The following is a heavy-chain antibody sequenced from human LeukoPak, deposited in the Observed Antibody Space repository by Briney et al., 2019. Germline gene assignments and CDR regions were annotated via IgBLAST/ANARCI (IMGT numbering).Heavy chain of an antibody. Sequence: GSLRLSCAASGFTFSSSAMTWIRQPPGKGLEWIGEINHSGSTNYNPSLKSRVTISVDTSKNQFSLKLSSVTAADTAVYYCARGSSGWIRGGRWDDAFDIWGQGTMVTVSS. J-gene: IGHJ3*02. CDR2: INHSGST. CDR3: ARGSSGWIRGGRWDDAFDI. CDR1: GFTFSSSA. V-gene: IGHV4-34*01. D-gene: IGHD6-19*01.